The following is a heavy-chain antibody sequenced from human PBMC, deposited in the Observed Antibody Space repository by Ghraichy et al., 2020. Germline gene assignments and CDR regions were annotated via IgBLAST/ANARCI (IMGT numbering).Heavy chain of an antibody. V-gene: IGHV4-34*01. Sequence: SETLSLTCAVYGGSFSGYYWSWIRQPPGKGLEWIGEINHSGSTNYNPSLKSRVTISVDTSKNQFSLKLSSVTAADTAVYYCAIPRRGSYLRNFDYRGQGTLVTVSS. CDR1: GGSFSGYY. J-gene: IGHJ4*02. CDR3: AIPRRGSYLRNFDY. CDR2: INHSGST. D-gene: IGHD1-26*01.